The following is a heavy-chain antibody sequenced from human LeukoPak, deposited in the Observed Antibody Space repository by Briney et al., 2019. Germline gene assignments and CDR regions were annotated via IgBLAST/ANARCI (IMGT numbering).Heavy chain of an antibody. CDR3: ATVPDYDFQFDP. J-gene: IGHJ5*02. CDR2: ILPIFGTA. V-gene: IGHV1-69*05. D-gene: IGHD3-3*01. Sequence: ASVKVSCKASGGTFSSYAISWVRQAPGQGLEWMGGILPIFGTANYAQKFQGRVTITTDESTSTAYMELSSLRSEDTAVYYCATVPDYDFQFDPWGQGTLVTVSS. CDR1: GGTFSSYA.